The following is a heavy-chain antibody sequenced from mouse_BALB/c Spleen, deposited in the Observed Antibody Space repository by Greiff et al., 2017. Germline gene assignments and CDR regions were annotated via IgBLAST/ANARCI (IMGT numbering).Heavy chain of an antibody. D-gene: IGHD4-1*01. J-gene: IGHJ3*01. CDR2: IYPGSGST. V-gene: IGHV1S22*01. CDR1: GYTFTSYW. CDR3: TMGRFAY. Sequence: LQQPGSELVRPGASVKLSCKASGYTFTSYWMHWVKQRPGQGLEWIGNIYPGSGSTNYDEKFKSKATLTVDTSSSTAYMQLSSLTSEDSAVYYCTMGRFAYWGQGTLVTVSA.